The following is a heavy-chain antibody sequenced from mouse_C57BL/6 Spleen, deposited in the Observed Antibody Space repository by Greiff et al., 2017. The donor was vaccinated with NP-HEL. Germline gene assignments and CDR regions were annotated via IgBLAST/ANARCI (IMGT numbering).Heavy chain of an antibody. Sequence: QVQLQQPGAELVMPGASVKLSCKASGYTFTSYWMHWVKQRPGQGLEWIGEIDPSDSYTNYNQKFKGKSTLTVGKSSSTAYMQLSSLTSEDSAVYYCARWATVVEGYAMDYWGQGTSVTVSS. D-gene: IGHD1-1*01. V-gene: IGHV1-69*01. J-gene: IGHJ4*01. CDR1: GYTFTSYW. CDR2: IDPSDSYT. CDR3: ARWATVVEGYAMDY.